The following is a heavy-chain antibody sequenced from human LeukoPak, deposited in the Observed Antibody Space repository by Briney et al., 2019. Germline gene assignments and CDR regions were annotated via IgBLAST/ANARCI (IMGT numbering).Heavy chain of an antibody. J-gene: IGHJ4*02. CDR3: ARDWAGSPPHFDY. D-gene: IGHD3-10*01. V-gene: IGHV3-21*01. Sequence: SGGSLRLSCAASGFTFSSYSMNWVRQAPGKGLEWVSSISSSSSYIYYADSVKGRFTISRDNAKNSLYLQMNSLRAEDTAVYYCARDWAGSPPHFDYWGQGTLVTVSS. CDR2: ISSSSSYI. CDR1: GFTFSSYS.